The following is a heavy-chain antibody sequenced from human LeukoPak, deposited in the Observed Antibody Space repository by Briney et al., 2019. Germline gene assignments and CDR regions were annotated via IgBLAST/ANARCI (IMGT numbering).Heavy chain of an antibody. V-gene: IGHV3-9*01. CDR2: ISWNSDNI. CDR1: GFTFYDYA. Sequence: GGSLRLSCAASGFTFYDYAIHWVRQAPGKGLEWVSGISWNSDNIGYADSVKGRYTISRDNAKNSLYLQMNSLRDEDTALYYCAKGDSSGEGDYWGQGTLVTVSS. CDR3: AKGDSSGEGDY. D-gene: IGHD6-19*01. J-gene: IGHJ4*02.